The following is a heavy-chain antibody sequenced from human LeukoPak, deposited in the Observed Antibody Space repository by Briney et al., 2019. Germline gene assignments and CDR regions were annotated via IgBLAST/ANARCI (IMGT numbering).Heavy chain of an antibody. CDR3: ATLQFPYYYDSSGYGWDAFDI. Sequence: PSGNPSLTLPVPGGSLSSYYWGWIRQPPGKGLGWIGYIYYSGSTNYNPSLKSRVTISVDTSKNQFSLKLSSVTAADTAVYYCATLQFPYYYDSSGYGWDAFDIWGQGTMVTVSS. CDR1: GGSLSSYY. J-gene: IGHJ3*02. D-gene: IGHD3-22*01. V-gene: IGHV4-59*01. CDR2: IYYSGST.